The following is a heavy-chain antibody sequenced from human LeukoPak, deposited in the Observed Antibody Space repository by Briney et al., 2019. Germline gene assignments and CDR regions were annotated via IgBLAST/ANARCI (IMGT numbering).Heavy chain of an antibody. Sequence: SQTLSLTCAVSGGSISSGGYSWSWIRQPTGKGLEWIGYIYHSGSTYYNPSLKSRVTISVYRSKNHLSLKFSSVTAADTAVYYCSRGYSGYSSDAFDIWGQGTMVTVSS. CDR1: GGSISSGGYS. D-gene: IGHD5-12*01. CDR2: IYHSGST. J-gene: IGHJ3*02. CDR3: SRGYSGYSSDAFDI. V-gene: IGHV4-30-2*01.